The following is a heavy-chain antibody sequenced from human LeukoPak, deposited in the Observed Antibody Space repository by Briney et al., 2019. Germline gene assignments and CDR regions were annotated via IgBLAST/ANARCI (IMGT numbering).Heavy chain of an antibody. V-gene: IGHV5-10-1*01. CDR2: IDPSDSYT. D-gene: IGHD6-13*01. CDR3: ARHAYSSSPFDY. Sequence: GESLKISCKGSGYSFTSYWISWVRQMPGKGLEWMGRIDPSDSYTNYSPSFQGHVTISADKSISTAYLQWSSLKASDTAMYYCARHAYSSSPFDYWGQGPLVTVSS. J-gene: IGHJ4*02. CDR1: GYSFTSYW.